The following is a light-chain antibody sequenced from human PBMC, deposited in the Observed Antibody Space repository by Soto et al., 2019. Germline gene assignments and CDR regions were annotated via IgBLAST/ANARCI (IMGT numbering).Light chain of an antibody. CDR1: QSINNY. Sequence: DIQMTQSPASLSVSVGDRVTITCRASQSINNYLNWYLQRPGQAPKLLIRSASTLQRGVPSRFSGSGSRTEFTLTIADLHPDDFGTYYCQQSLTMPITFGHGTRLDIK. CDR3: QQSLTMPIT. CDR2: SAS. J-gene: IGKJ5*01. V-gene: IGKV1-39*01.